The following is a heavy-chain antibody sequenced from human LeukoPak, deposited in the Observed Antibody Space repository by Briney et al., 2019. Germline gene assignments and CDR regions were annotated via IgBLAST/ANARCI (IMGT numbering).Heavy chain of an antibody. Sequence: PSETLSLTCAVSGYSISSGYYWGWIRQPPGKGLEWIGSIYHGGSTYYNPSLKSRVTISVDTSKNQFSLKLSSVTAADTAVYYCARVREVWYSSSWHDAFDIWGQGTMVTVSS. CDR2: IYHGGST. CDR3: ARVREVWYSSSWHDAFDI. J-gene: IGHJ3*02. CDR1: GYSISSGYY. V-gene: IGHV4-38-2*01. D-gene: IGHD6-13*01.